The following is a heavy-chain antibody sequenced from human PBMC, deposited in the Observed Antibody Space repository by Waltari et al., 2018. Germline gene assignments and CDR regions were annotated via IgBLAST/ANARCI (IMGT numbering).Heavy chain of an antibody. CDR1: GSTFTSYA. J-gene: IGHJ3*02. V-gene: IGHV1-3*01. CDR3: AREDLTMVRGVISADAFDI. Sequence: QVQLVQSGAEVKKPGASVKVSCKASGSTFTSYAMHWVRQAPGQRLEWMGWINAGNGNTKYSQKFQGRVTITRDTSASTAYMELSSLRSEDTAVYYCAREDLTMVRGVISADAFDIWGQGTMVTVSS. CDR2: INAGNGNT. D-gene: IGHD3-10*01.